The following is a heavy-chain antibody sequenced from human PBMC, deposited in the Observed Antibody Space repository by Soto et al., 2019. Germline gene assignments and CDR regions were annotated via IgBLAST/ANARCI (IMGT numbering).Heavy chain of an antibody. CDR2: ISTYKGNT. CDR1: GYTFTSYG. J-gene: IGHJ4*02. V-gene: IGHV1-18*01. CDR3: ARDAYSGLIDY. D-gene: IGHD3-16*01. Sequence: QVQLVQSGAEVKKPGASVKVSCKASGYTFTSYGITWVRQAPGQGLEWMGWISTYKGNTNYAQKLQGRVTMTTHTSTSTAYMELRTLRSDDTAVYYCARDAYSGLIDYWGQGTLVTVSS.